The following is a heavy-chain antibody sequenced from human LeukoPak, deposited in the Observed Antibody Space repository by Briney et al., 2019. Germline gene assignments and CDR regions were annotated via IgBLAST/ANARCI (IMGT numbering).Heavy chain of an antibody. CDR2: ISHSGST. CDR3: ARGPHYYDSSGYYLFDY. J-gene: IGHJ4*02. CDR1: GGSLSGYY. D-gene: IGHD3-22*01. Sequence: SETLSLTCAVYGGSLSGYYWSWIRQPPGKGLEWIGEISHSGSTNYNPSLKSRVTISVDTSKNQFSLKLSSVTAADTAVYYCARGPHYYDSSGYYLFDYWGQGTLVTVSS. V-gene: IGHV4-34*01.